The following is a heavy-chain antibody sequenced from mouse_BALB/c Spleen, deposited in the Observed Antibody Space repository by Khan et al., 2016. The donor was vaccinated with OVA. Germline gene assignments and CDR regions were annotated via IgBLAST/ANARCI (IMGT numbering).Heavy chain of an antibody. D-gene: IGHD1-1*01. Sequence: VRLQQSGAELVKPGASVKLSCTTSGFNIKDTYIHWVKQRPEKGLVWIGRIDPENGYTKYDPKFRGKATITTETSSNTAYLQLSNLKSEDTAVYYGTRITYYNVAYWGQGTLVTVSS. CDR1: GFNIKDTY. J-gene: IGHJ3*01. CDR2: IDPENGYT. CDR3: TRITYYNVAY. V-gene: IGHV14-3*02.